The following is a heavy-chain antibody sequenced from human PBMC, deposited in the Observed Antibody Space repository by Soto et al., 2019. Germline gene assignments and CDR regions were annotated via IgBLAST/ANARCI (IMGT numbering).Heavy chain of an antibody. J-gene: IGHJ5*01. CDR1: GFRFRTRA. CDR3: TTHEEGAPWAGGFDS. D-gene: IGHD1-26*01. CDR2: IRPGGDSS. V-gene: IGHV3-23*01. Sequence: HPGGSLRLSCAASGFRFRTRAMSWVRQAPGKGLEWVASIRPGGDSSYYADSVKGRFAVSRDNSNVTLYLQMDSLRVEETAIYYCTTHEEGAPWAGGFDSWGQGTLVTVSS.